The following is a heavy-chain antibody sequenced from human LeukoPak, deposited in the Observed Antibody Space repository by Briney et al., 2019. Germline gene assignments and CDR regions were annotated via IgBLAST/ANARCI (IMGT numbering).Heavy chain of an antibody. Sequence: GGSLRLSCTASGFTFSNYASHWVRQAPGKGLEYVSAISSNGGSTYYTSSVKGRFTISRDNSKNTLHLQMGSLRPEDMAVYYCARVSRAQGGMDVWGQGTTVTVSS. V-gene: IGHV3-64*01. CDR3: ARVSRAQGGMDV. J-gene: IGHJ6*02. CDR1: GFTFSNYA. CDR2: ISSNGGST.